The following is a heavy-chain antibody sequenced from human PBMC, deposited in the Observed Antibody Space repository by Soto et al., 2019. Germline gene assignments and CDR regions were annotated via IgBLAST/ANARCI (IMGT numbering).Heavy chain of an antibody. V-gene: IGHV3-15*01. J-gene: IGHJ3*02. CDR2: IKSKTDGGTT. CDR3: TTDYLGGSDAFDI. Sequence: GGSLRLSCAASGFTFSNAWMSWVRQAPGKGLEWVGRIKSKTDGGTTDYAAPVKGRFTISRDDSKNTLYLQMNSLKTEDTAVYYCTTDYLGGSDAFDIWGQGTMVTVSS. CDR1: GFTFSNAW. D-gene: IGHD1-26*01.